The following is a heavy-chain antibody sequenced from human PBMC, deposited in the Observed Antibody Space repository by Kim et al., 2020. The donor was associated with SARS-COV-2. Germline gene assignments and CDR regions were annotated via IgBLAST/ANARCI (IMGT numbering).Heavy chain of an antibody. Sequence: ASVKVSCKASGYTFTSYAMHWVRQAPGQRLEWMGWINAGNGNTKYSQKFQGRVTITRDTSASTAYMELSSLRSEDTTVYYCARTVGATWRPLYYYYGMDVWGQGTTVTVSS. J-gene: IGHJ6*02. D-gene: IGHD1-26*01. CDR3: ARTVGATWRPLYYYYGMDV. V-gene: IGHV1-3*01. CDR1: GYTFTSYA. CDR2: INAGNGNT.